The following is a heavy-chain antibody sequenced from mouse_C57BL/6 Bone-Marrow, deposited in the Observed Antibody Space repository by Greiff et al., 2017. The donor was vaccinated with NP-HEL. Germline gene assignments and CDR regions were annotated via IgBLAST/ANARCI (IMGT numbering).Heavy chain of an antibody. CDR3: ARLNYYAMDY. J-gene: IGHJ4*01. Sequence: QVQLQQSGAELAKPGASVKLSCKASGYTFTSYWMHWVKQRPGQGLEWIGYINPSSGYTKYNQKFKDKATLTTNKSSSTAYMQLRSLTYDDSAVYYCARLNYYAMDYWGQGTPVTVSS. CDR2: INPSSGYT. CDR1: GYTFTSYW. V-gene: IGHV1-7*01.